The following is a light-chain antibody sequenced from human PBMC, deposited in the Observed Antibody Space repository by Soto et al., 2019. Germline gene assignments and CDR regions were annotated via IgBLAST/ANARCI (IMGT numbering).Light chain of an antibody. CDR2: DVS. CDR3: QQRSTWPPWT. CDR1: QSVSTL. J-gene: IGKJ1*01. Sequence: EIVLTQSPATLSLSPGERATLSCRASQSVSTLIAWYQQKPGQAPRLLIYDVSNRATGIPARFSGSGSGTDLTLTISSLEPEDFAVYYCQQRSTWPPWTFGQGTKVEIK. V-gene: IGKV3-11*01.